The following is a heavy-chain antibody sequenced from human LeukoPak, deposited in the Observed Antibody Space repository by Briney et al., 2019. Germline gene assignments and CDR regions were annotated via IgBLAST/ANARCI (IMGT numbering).Heavy chain of an antibody. J-gene: IGHJ4*02. CDR3: AKDPAIFGVVITHFDY. CDR2: ISNSGST. Sequence: SETLSLTCTVSGDSISDYYWSWIRQPPGKGLEWVGYISNSGSTNYNPSLKSRVTISVLTSKKQFSLKLSSVTAADTAVYYCAKDPAIFGVVITHFDYWGQGTLVTVSS. CDR1: GDSISDYY. V-gene: IGHV4-59*01. D-gene: IGHD3-3*01.